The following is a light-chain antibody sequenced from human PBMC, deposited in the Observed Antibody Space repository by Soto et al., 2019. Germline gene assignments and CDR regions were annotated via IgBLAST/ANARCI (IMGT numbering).Light chain of an antibody. J-gene: IGLJ1*01. CDR1: SSDVGGYNY. CDR2: EVS. Sequence: QSALTQPASVSGSPGQSITISCTGTSSDVGGYNYVSWYQQHPGKVPKFIIYEVSHRPSGVSNRFSGSKSGNTASLTISRLQAEDEADYYCSSYTSSSTLYVFGTGTKLTVL. CDR3: SSYTSSSTLYV. V-gene: IGLV2-14*01.